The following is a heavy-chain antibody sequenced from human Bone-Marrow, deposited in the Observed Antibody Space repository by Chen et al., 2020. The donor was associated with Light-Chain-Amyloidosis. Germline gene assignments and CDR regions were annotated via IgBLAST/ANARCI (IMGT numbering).Heavy chain of an antibody. CDR2: IYYSGST. J-gene: IGHJ6*02. D-gene: IGHD3-22*01. V-gene: IGHV4-39*01. Sequence: QLQLQESGPGLVKPSETLSLTCTVSGGSISSSSYYWGWIRQPPGKGLEWIGSIYYSGSTYYTPTLKSRVTISVDTSNNQFSLDLSSVTTADTAVYYCARHTHGPMILVVPQGYYGMDVCGQGTTVTVSS. CDR1: GGSISSSSYY. CDR3: ARHTHGPMILVVPQGYYGMDV.